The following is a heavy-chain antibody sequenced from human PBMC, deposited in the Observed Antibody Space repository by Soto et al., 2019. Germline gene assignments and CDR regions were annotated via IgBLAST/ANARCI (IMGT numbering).Heavy chain of an antibody. D-gene: IGHD3-10*01. CDR2: ISGSGGST. Sequence: PGGSLRLSCAASGFTFSSYAMSWVRQAPGKGLEWVSAISGSGGSTYYADSVKGRFTISRDNSKNTLYLQMNSLRAEDTAVYYCAKAPLNYYGAPNWFDPWGQGTLVTVSS. V-gene: IGHV3-23*01. CDR3: AKAPLNYYGAPNWFDP. CDR1: GFTFSSYA. J-gene: IGHJ5*02.